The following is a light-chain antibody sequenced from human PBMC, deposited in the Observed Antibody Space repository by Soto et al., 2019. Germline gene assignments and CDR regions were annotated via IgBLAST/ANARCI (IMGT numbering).Light chain of an antibody. CDR1: QNIETY. V-gene: IGKV1-39*01. CDR3: QQNYNSPRT. J-gene: IGKJ1*01. Sequence: DIQMTQSPSSLSASVGDSVTITCRASQNIETYLNWYQVKPGKAPKLLLSVAPGFQGEVPSYFSGSGSGTDFTLTISSLQPEDVATYYCQQNYNSPRTFGQGTKVEIK. CDR2: VAP.